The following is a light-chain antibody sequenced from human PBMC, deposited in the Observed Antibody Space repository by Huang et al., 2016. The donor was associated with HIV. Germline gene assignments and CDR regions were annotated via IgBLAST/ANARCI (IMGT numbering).Light chain of an antibody. J-gene: IGKJ2*01. CDR3: QQYHSTPYT. CDR2: AVS. Sequence: DIQMTQSPSSLSASVRNRVTIPCRASQAIAKSLAWYQQKPGKAPKLLPYAVSRLESGVPSRFSGSGSGTDYTLTISSLQPEDFATYYCQQYHSTPYTFGQGTKLEIK. CDR1: QAIAKS. V-gene: IGKV1-NL1*01.